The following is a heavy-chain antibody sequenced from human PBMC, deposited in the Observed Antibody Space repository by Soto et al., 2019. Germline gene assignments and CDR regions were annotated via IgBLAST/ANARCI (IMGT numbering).Heavy chain of an antibody. D-gene: IGHD6-19*01. V-gene: IGHV5-51*01. CDR2: IYPGDSDT. CDR3: ARSRRGAYSSGWYSPSGYYNYGIYV. Sequence: GESLKVSCKGSGYSFTSYWIGWVRQMPGKGLEWMGIIYPGDSDTRYSPSFQGQVTISADKSISTAYLQWSSLKASDTAMYYCARSRRGAYSSGWYSPSGYYNYGIYVWGQGTKLTVSS. CDR1: GYSFTSYW. J-gene: IGHJ6*02.